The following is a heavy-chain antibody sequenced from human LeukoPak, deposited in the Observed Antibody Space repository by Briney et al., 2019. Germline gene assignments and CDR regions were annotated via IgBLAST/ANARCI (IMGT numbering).Heavy chain of an antibody. CDR2: IYYSGST. CDR1: GGSISSYY. CDR3: ARLRITINAFDI. J-gene: IGHJ3*02. V-gene: IGHV4-59*08. D-gene: IGHD3-9*01. Sequence: KSSETLSLTCTVSGGSISSYYWSWIRQPPGKGLEWIGYIYYSGSTNYKPSLKSRVTISVDTSKNQFSLKLSSVTAADTAVYYCARLRITINAFDIWGQGTMVTVSS.